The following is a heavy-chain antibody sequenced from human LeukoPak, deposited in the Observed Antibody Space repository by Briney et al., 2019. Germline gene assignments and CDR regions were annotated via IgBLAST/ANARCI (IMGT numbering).Heavy chain of an antibody. CDR2: IYTRGTT. CDR1: GDSFSSQY. D-gene: IGHD4-11*01. Sequence: SETLSLTCTVSGDSFSSQYWSLIRQPPEKGLWSIGYIYTRGTTNYNPSLKRLVTISVDSSKKQFSLTLSSVTAADTAVYYCARLIRTTVSDYFDYWGQGTLVTVSS. CDR3: ARLIRTTVSDYFDY. J-gene: IGHJ4*02. V-gene: IGHV4-4*09.